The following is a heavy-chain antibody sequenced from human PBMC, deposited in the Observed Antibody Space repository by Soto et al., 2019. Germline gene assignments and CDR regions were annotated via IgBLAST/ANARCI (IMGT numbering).Heavy chain of an antibody. CDR3: ARRAGNWFDP. CDR1: GGSISSSSYY. Sequence: QLQLQESGPGLVKPSETLSLTCTVSGGSISSSSYYWGWIRQPPGKGLGWIGSIYYSGSTYYNPSLKSRVTISVDTSKNQFSLKLSSVTAADTAVYYCARRAGNWFDPWGQGTLVTVSS. J-gene: IGHJ5*02. CDR2: IYYSGST. V-gene: IGHV4-39*01.